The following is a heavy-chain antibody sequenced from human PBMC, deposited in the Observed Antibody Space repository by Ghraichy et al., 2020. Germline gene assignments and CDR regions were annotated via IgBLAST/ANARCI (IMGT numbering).Heavy chain of an antibody. J-gene: IGHJ4*02. V-gene: IGHV4-34*01. CDR3: ARAGYSYGYDY. Sequence: SETLSLTCAVYGGSFSGYYWSWIRQPPGKGLEWIGEINHSGSTNYNPSLKSRVTISVDTSKNQFSLKLSSVTAADTAVYYCARAGYSYGYDYWGQGTLVTVSS. CDR2: INHSGST. D-gene: IGHD5-18*01. CDR1: GGSFSGYY.